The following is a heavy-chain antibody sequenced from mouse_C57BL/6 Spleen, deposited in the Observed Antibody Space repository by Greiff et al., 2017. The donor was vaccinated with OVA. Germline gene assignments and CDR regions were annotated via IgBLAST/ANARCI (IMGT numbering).Heavy chain of an antibody. CDR1: GYTFTDYY. D-gene: IGHD1-1*01. J-gene: IGHJ3*01. CDR2: INPNNGGT. CDR3: ARDGSCYGWFAY. V-gene: IGHV1-26*01. Sequence: EVQLQQSGPELVKPGASVKISCKASGYTFTDYYMNWVKQSHGKSLEWIGDINPNNGGTSYNQKFKGKATLTVDKSSSTAYMELRSLTSEDSAVYYCARDGSCYGWFAYWGQGTLVTVSA.